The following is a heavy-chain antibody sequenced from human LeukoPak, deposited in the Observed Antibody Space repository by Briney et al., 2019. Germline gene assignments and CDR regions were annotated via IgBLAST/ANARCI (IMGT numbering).Heavy chain of an antibody. V-gene: IGHV1-2*02. Sequence: ASVKVSCKASGYTFTGYYMHWVRQAPGQGLEWMGWINPNSGGTNHAQKFQGRVTMTRDTSISTAYMELSRLRSDDTAVYYCARVFSWTQPKDYWGQGTLVTVSS. J-gene: IGHJ4*02. D-gene: IGHD1-1*01. CDR1: GYTFTGYY. CDR3: ARVFSWTQPKDY. CDR2: INPNSGGT.